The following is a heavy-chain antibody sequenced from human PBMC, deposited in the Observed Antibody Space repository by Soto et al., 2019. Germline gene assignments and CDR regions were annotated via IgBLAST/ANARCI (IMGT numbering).Heavy chain of an antibody. CDR3: AKSGNGWWLGLDS. CDR2: INYNGENT. D-gene: IGHD6-19*01. J-gene: IGHJ5*01. Sequence: EVQLLESGGGLMQRGGSLRLSCAASGLTFGDYALSWVRLAPGKGLEWVSAINYNGENTFYLDSVRGRFTISRDNSRDTLFLQMNSLRDEDTAVYYCAKSGNGWWLGLDSWGQGTLVTVSS. V-gene: IGHV3-23*01. CDR1: GLTFGDYA.